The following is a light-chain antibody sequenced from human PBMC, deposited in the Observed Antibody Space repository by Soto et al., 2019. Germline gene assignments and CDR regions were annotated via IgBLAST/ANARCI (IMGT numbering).Light chain of an antibody. Sequence: EIVLTQSPGTLSLSPGERATISCRADRSVSDTLLTWFQQKPGQAPRLLNFGTSNRPPGLPERFSGSGSGTDFTLTISRLEPDDFAVYYCQHYGDSPRTFGRGTKVEIK. CDR1: RSVSDTL. V-gene: IGKV3-20*01. J-gene: IGKJ1*01. CDR2: GTS. CDR3: QHYGDSPRT.